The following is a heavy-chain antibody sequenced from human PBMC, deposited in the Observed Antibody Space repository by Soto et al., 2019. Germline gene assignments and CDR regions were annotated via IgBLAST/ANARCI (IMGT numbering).Heavy chain of an antibody. D-gene: IGHD2-15*01. CDR2: IYPGDSDT. CDR1: EYSFTNYW. V-gene: IGHV5-51*01. J-gene: IGHJ5*02. Sequence: PGESLKISCKGSEYSFTNYWIAWVRQMPGKGLEWMGIIYPGDSDTRYSPSFQGQVTISADKSINTAYVQWGSLKATDTAIYYCARGGYGFSYFDPWGQGTLVTVSS. CDR3: ARGGYGFSYFDP.